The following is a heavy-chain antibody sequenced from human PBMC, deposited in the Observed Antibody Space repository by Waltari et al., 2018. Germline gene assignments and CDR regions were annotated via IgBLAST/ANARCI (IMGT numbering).Heavy chain of an antibody. D-gene: IGHD1-7*01. J-gene: IGHJ4*02. CDR3: AKDNWNYDY. CDR2: ISEDGSNK. V-gene: IGHV3-30*18. CDR1: GFTFSSYG. Sequence: QVQLVESGGGVVQPGRSLRLSCAASGFTFSSYGMHWVRQAPGKGLGWVAVISEDGSNKYYADSVKGRFTISRDNSKNTLYLQMNSLRAEDTAVYYCAKDNWNYDYWGQGTLVTVSS.